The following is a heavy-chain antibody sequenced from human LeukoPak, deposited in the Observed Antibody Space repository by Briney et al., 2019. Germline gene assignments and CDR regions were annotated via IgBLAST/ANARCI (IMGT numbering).Heavy chain of an antibody. CDR3: ARANRSSRVYCSGGSCYLPFDY. CDR2: ISSSGSTI. CDR1: GFTFSSYE. J-gene: IGHJ4*02. D-gene: IGHD2-15*01. Sequence: GGSLRLSCAASGFTFSSYEMNWVRQAPGKGLEWVSYISSSGSTIYYADSVKGRFTISRDNAKNSLYLQMNSLRAEDTAVYYCARANRSSRVYCSGGSCYLPFDYWGQGTLVTVSS. V-gene: IGHV3-48*03.